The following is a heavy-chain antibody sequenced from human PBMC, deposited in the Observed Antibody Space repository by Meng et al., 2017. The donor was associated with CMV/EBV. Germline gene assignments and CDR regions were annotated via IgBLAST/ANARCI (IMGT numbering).Heavy chain of an antibody. J-gene: IGHJ6*02. CDR3: ARDYGSYYPLYYYYGMDV. D-gene: IGHD1-26*01. Sequence: GESLKISCAASGFTFDDYGMSWVRQAPGKGLEWVSGINWNGGSTGYADSVKGRFTISRDNAKNSLYLQMNSLRAEDTALYYCARDYGSYYPLYYYYGMDVWGQGTTVTV. CDR2: INWNGGST. CDR1: GFTFDDYG. V-gene: IGHV3-20*04.